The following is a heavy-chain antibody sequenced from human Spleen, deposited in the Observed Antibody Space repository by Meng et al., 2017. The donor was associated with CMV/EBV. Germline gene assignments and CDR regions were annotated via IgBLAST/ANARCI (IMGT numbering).Heavy chain of an antibody. J-gene: IGHJ4*02. Sequence: GESLKISCVAFGFTFSGHWMGWVRQAPGKGLEWVADIWKDGNTIWYFDSVKGRFTISRDNAKNSLFLQMNSLRVEDTAVYYCVRDMGWYRFVSWGQGTLVTVSS. CDR3: VRDMGWYRFVS. V-gene: IGHV3-7*01. D-gene: IGHD6-19*01. CDR2: IWKDGNTI. CDR1: GFTFSGHW.